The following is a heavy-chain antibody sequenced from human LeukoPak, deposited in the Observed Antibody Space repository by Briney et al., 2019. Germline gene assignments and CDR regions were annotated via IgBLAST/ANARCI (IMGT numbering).Heavy chain of an antibody. CDR1: GGSFSGYY. D-gene: IGHD3-3*01. Sequence: PSETLSLTCAVYGGSFSGYYWSWIRQPPGKGLEWIGEINHSGSTNYNPSLKSRVTISVDTSKNQFSLKLSSVTAADTAVYYCARGPPVLRFLEWLLTFVYWGQGTLVTVSS. J-gene: IGHJ4*02. V-gene: IGHV4-34*01. CDR2: INHSGST. CDR3: ARGPPVLRFLEWLLTFVY.